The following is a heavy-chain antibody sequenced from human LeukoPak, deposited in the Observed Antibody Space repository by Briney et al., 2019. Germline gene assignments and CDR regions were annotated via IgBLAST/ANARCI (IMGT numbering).Heavy chain of an antibody. CDR2: IDRDDNVK. Sequence: PGGSLRLSCAASGFTFRSYWMTWVRQTPGKGLEFVANIDRDDNVKNYVGSVKGRFTISRDNAKNSLYLQMNSLRVDDTAMYYCARDPGSSSFDYWGQGSLVTVSS. J-gene: IGHJ4*02. CDR1: GFTFRSYW. V-gene: IGHV3-7*01. CDR3: ARDPGSSSFDY. D-gene: IGHD6-13*01.